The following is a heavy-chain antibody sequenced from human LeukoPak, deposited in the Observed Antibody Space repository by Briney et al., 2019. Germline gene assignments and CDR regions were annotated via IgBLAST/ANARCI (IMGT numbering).Heavy chain of an antibody. CDR2: ISYSGIT. D-gene: IGHD5-24*01. V-gene: IGHV4-59*08. CDR1: GGSISNYY. CDR3: ARHSLLEIATVNSPYDY. Sequence: ETLSLTCTVSGGSISNYYWTWIRQPPRKGLEWIGYISYSGITNYNPSLKSRVTISVGTSKNQFSLRLSSVTAADTAVYYCARHSLLEIATVNSPYDYWGQGTLVTVSS. J-gene: IGHJ4*02.